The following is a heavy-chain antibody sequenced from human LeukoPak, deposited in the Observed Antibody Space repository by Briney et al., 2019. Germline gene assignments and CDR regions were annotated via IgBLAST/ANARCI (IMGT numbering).Heavy chain of an antibody. D-gene: IGHD2-21*01. CDR3: ARDRDWAFDY. J-gene: IGHJ4*02. CDR1: GFTFNNYA. Sequence: GGSLRLSCAAPGFTFNNYAMNWVRQAPGKGLEWVSSISGSGGNTYYADSVKGRFTISRDNSKNTLYLQMNSLRAEDTAVYYCARDRDWAFDYWGQGILVTVSS. CDR2: ISGSGGNT. V-gene: IGHV3-23*01.